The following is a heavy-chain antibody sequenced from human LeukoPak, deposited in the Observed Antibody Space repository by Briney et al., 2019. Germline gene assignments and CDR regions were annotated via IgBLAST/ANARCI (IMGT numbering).Heavy chain of an antibody. D-gene: IGHD4-17*01. CDR2: IYSGGRT. CDR3: ARDLYGDLNY. CDR1: GFTFSSYA. J-gene: IGHJ4*02. Sequence: GGSLRLSCAASGFTFSSYAMNWVRQAPGKGLEWVSVIYSGGRTYYADSVKGRFTISRDNSQNTLYLQMNSLRADDTAVYYCARDLYGDLNYWGQGTLVTVSS. V-gene: IGHV3-53*01.